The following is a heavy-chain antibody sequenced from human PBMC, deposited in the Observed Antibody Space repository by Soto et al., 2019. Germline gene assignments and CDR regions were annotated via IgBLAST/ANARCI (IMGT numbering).Heavy chain of an antibody. CDR1: GWSFSGYQ. CDR2: INDSGNI. V-gene: IGHV4-34*01. D-gene: IGHD3-10*01. Sequence: QVQLQQWGAGLLKPSETLSITCAVYGWSFSGYQWTWIRQTPGTGLEWIGEINDSGNINYNPSLKSRVTIFLDTPKKQISRKLSSVTAADTAVYYCARGLIRWFLELSLRGGYYYDMDVWGEGTTVIVSS. CDR3: ARGLIRWFLELSLRGGYYYDMDV. J-gene: IGHJ6*03.